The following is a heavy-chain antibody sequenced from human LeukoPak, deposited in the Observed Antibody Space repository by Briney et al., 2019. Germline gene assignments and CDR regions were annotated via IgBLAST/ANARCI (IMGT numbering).Heavy chain of an antibody. CDR3: AKSQGRTYYYGSGSPLSDY. Sequence: AGGSLRLSCAASGFTFSSYAMSWVRQAPGKGLEWVSAISGSGGSTYYADSVKGRFTISRDNSKNTLYLQMNSLRAEDTAVYYCAKSQGRTYYYGSGSPLSDYWGQGTLVTVSS. CDR1: GFTFSSYA. D-gene: IGHD3-10*01. V-gene: IGHV3-23*01. CDR2: ISGSGGST. J-gene: IGHJ4*02.